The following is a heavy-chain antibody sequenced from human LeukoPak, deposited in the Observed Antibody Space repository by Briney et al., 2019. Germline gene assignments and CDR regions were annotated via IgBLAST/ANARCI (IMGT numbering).Heavy chain of an antibody. CDR2: IYYSGST. J-gene: IGHJ4*02. CDR3: ARDLNYYGSGYLRD. D-gene: IGHD3-10*01. V-gene: IGHV4-39*07. CDR1: GGSISSSSYY. Sequence: PSETLCLTWTVSGGSISSSSYYWGWIRQPPGKGLEWIGSIYYSGSTYYNPSLKSRVTISVDTSKNQFSLKLSSVTAADTAVYYCARDLNYYGSGYLRDWGQGTLVTVSS.